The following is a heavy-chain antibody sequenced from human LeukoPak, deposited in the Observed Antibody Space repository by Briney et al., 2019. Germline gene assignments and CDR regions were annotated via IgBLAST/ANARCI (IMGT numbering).Heavy chain of an antibody. Sequence: GGSLRLSCAASGFTFSDYYMIWVRQAPGKGLEWLSYITSSGSAIYYADSVRGRFTVSRDNAKKSLFLQMNSLRAEDTAIYYCASQWELHPAFWGQGTLVTVSS. V-gene: IGHV3-11*04. J-gene: IGHJ4*02. CDR3: ASQWELHPAF. D-gene: IGHD1-26*01. CDR1: GFTFSDYY. CDR2: ITSSGSAI.